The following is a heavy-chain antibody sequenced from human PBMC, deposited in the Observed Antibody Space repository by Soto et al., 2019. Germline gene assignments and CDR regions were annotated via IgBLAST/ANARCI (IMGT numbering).Heavy chain of an antibody. V-gene: IGHV1-58*02. CDR2: IVVGSGNT. CDR3: AAVGNVLLWFGELYY. CDR1: GFTFTSSA. Sequence: ASVKVSCKASGFTFTSSAMQWVRQARGQRLEWIGWIVVGSGNTNYAQKFQERVTITRDMSTSTAYMELSSLRSEDTAVYYCAAVGNVLLWFGELYYWGQGTLVTVSS. J-gene: IGHJ4*02. D-gene: IGHD3-10*01.